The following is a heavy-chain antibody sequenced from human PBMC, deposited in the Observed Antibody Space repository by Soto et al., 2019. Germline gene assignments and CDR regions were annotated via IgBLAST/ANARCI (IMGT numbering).Heavy chain of an antibody. V-gene: IGHV1-46*01. Sequence: ASVKVSCKASGYTFTSYSMQWVRQAPGQGLEWMGIINPSGDITSYAQKFQGRVTMTRDTSTSTVYMELSSLSSEDTAVYYCARTPGWSGYYGFDYWGQGTLVIVSS. CDR3: ARTPGWSGYYGFDY. D-gene: IGHD3-3*01. CDR1: GYTFTSYS. J-gene: IGHJ4*02. CDR2: INPSGDIT.